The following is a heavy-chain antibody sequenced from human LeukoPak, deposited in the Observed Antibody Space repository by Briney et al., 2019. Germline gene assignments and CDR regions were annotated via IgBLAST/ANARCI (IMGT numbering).Heavy chain of an antibody. J-gene: IGHJ4*02. V-gene: IGHV3-7*03. CDR1: GFTFSSYA. CDR2: IKQDGSEK. D-gene: IGHD3-10*01. Sequence: PGGSLRLSCAASGFTFSSYAMSWVRQAPGKGLEWVANIKQDGSEKYYVDSVKGRFTISRDNAKISLYLQMNSLRAEDTAVYYCAKAYGSGSYSPYFDYWGQGTLVTVSS. CDR3: AKAYGSGSYSPYFDY.